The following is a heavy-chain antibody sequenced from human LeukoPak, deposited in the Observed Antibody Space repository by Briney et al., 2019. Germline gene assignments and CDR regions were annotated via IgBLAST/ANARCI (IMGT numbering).Heavy chain of an antibody. CDR3: ARDDYVWGSYLTSHFDY. J-gene: IGHJ4*02. CDR2: IYYSGST. Sequence: SETLSLTCTVSGGSISSYYWSWIRQPPGKGLEWIGYIYYSGSTNYNPSLKSRVTISVDTSKNQFSLKLSSVTAADTAVYYCARDDYVWGSYLTSHFDYWGQGTLVTVSS. CDR1: GGSISSYY. V-gene: IGHV4-59*12. D-gene: IGHD3-16*02.